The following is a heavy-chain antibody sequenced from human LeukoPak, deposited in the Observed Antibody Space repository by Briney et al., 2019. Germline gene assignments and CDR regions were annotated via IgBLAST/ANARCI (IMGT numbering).Heavy chain of an antibody. J-gene: IGHJ4*02. Sequence: SVKVSCKASGGTFGSYTISWVRQAPGQGLEWMGRIIPILGIANYAQKFQGRVTITADKSTSTAYMELSSLRSEDTAVYYCASEWDSSGWYEGYWGQGTLVTVSS. D-gene: IGHD6-19*01. CDR1: GGTFGSYT. CDR2: IIPILGIA. V-gene: IGHV1-69*02. CDR3: ASEWDSSGWYEGY.